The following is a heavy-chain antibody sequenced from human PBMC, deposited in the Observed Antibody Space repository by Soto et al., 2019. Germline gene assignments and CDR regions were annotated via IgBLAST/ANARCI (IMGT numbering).Heavy chain of an antibody. J-gene: IGHJ3*02. D-gene: IGHD2-8*01. V-gene: IGHV3-23*01. CDR1: GFTFSSYA. Sequence: GGSLRLSCAASGFTFSSYAMSWVRQAPGKGLEWVSAISGSGGSTYYADSVKGRFTISLYNSKNTLYLQMNSLKADDTAVYYCAIDLLFILGYCPNGILYDAFDIWGQGIMVTVSS. CDR2: ISGSGGST. CDR3: AIDLLFILGYCPNGILYDAFDI.